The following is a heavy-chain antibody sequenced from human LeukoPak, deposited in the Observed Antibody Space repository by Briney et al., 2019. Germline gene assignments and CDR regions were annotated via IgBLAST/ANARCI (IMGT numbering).Heavy chain of an antibody. D-gene: IGHD3-9*01. CDR3: AREFDLNYDILTGYVTRYYYYMDV. CDR2: IYTSGST. Sequence: PSETLSLTCTVSGGSISSYYWSWIRQPAGKGLEWIGRIYTSGSTNYNPSLKSRVTMSVDTSKNQFSLKLSSVTAADTAVYYCAREFDLNYDILTGYVTRYYYYMDVWGKGTTVTTSS. CDR1: GGSISSYY. J-gene: IGHJ6*03. V-gene: IGHV4-4*07.